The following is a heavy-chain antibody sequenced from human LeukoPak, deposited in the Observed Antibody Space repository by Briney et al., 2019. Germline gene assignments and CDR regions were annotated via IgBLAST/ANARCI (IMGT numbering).Heavy chain of an antibody. V-gene: IGHV1-18*01. Sequence: ASVKVSCKASGYTFTSYGISWVRQAPGQGLEWMGWISAYNGNTNYAQKLQGRVTMTTDTSTSTAYMELRSLRSDDTAVYYCARVPYLITMVRGVIPYFDYWGQGTLVTVSS. CDR3: ARVPYLITMVRGVIPYFDY. CDR2: ISAYNGNT. CDR1: GYTFTSYG. J-gene: IGHJ4*02. D-gene: IGHD3-10*01.